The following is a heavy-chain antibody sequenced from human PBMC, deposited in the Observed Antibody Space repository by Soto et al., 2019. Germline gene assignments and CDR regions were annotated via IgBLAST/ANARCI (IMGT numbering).Heavy chain of an antibody. J-gene: IGHJ3*02. CDR2: IYYSGST. CDR1: GGSISSGGYY. D-gene: IGHD3-22*01. Sequence: LSLTCTVSGGSISSGGYYWSWIRQHPGKGLEWIGYIYYSGSTYYNPSLKSRVTISVDTSKNQFSLKLSSVTASDTAVYYCARSPRAVVVITSAFDIWGQGTMVTVSS. V-gene: IGHV4-31*03. CDR3: ARSPRAVVVITSAFDI.